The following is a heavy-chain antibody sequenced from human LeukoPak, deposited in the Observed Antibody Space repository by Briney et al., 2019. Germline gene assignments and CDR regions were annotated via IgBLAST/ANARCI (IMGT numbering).Heavy chain of an antibody. CDR3: ARGDYGVNPDY. Sequence: GASVKVSCKASGYTFTIYGIDWVRQAPGQGLEWMGWISGYNGNTNYAQKFQDRVTMTTDTSTTTAYMELRSLTSDDTAVYYCARGDYGVNPDYWGQGTLVTVSS. V-gene: IGHV1-18*01. D-gene: IGHD4-23*01. CDR2: ISGYNGNT. CDR1: GYTFTIYG. J-gene: IGHJ4*02.